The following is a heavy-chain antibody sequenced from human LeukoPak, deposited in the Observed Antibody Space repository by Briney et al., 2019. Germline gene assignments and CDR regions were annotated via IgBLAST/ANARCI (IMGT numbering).Heavy chain of an antibody. Sequence: GGSLRLSCAASGFTFSSYEMNWVRQAPGKGLEWVSYISSSGSTIYYADSVKGRFTISRDNAKNSVHLQMNSLRVEDTALYYCASVGMTGFGAINFWGQGTLVTVSS. J-gene: IGHJ4*02. CDR2: ISSSGSTI. CDR3: ASVGMTGFGAINF. V-gene: IGHV3-48*03. D-gene: IGHD1-26*01. CDR1: GFTFSSYE.